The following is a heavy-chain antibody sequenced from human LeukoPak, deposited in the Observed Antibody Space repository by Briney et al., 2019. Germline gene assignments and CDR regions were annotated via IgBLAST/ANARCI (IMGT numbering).Heavy chain of an antibody. V-gene: IGHV4-34*01. CDR1: GGSLSGYY. J-gene: IGHJ5*02. Sequence: PSETLSLTCGLYGGSLSGYYWSWIRQSSGKGLEWIGEMNHSGSANYNPSLKSRVTISVDTSKNQFSLKLTSVTAADMAVYYCARGRVSAKIFEAKTNWFDPWGQGTLVTVSS. D-gene: IGHD3-9*01. CDR2: MNHSGSA. CDR3: ARGRVSAKIFEAKTNWFDP.